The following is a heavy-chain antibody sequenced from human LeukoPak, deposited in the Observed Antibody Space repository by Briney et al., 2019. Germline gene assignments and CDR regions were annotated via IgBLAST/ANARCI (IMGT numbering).Heavy chain of an antibody. V-gene: IGHV3-53*01. D-gene: IGHD5-12*01. J-gene: IGHJ6*02. Sequence: GGSLRLSCAASGFTVSSNYMSWVRQAPGKGLEWVSVIYSGGSTYYADSVKGRFTISRDNSKNTLYLQMNSLRAEDTAVYYCARVMLLRGYSGYELNYGMDVWGQGTTVTVSS. CDR2: IYSGGST. CDR1: GFTVSSNY. CDR3: ARVMLLRGYSGYELNYGMDV.